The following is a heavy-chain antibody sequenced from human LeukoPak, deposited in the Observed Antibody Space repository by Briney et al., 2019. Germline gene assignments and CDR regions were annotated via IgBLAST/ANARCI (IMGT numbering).Heavy chain of an antibody. J-gene: IGHJ5*02. CDR1: GFTVSSNY. Sequence: GGSLRLSCAASGFTVSSNYMSWVRQAPGKGREWVSYMSTSDSPIYYTDSVKGRFTISRDNAKNSLYLQMNSLRASDTAVYYCARELNGAFDPWGQGTLVTVSS. CDR2: MSTSDSPI. V-gene: IGHV3-11*04. D-gene: IGHD1-1*01. CDR3: ARELNGAFDP.